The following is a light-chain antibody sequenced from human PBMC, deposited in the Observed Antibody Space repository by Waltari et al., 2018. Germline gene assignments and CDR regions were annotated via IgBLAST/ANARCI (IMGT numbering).Light chain of an antibody. CDR1: SSDVGGYYY. CDR2: DVT. V-gene: IGLV2-11*01. CDR3: CSYADSYTAV. Sequence: QSALTPPRSVSGSPGQSVTISCPGTSSDVGGYYYVSWYQQHPGKAPKLMLYDVTKRPSGVPGRFSGSKSGNTASLTISGLQAEDEADYYCCSYADSYTAVFGGGTTLTVL. J-gene: IGLJ3*02.